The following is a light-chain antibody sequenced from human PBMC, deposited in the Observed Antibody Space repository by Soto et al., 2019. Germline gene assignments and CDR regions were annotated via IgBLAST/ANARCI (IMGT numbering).Light chain of an antibody. J-gene: IGLJ3*02. Sequence: QTVVTQEPSLTVSPGGTVTLTCGSSTGAVTSRHFPYWFQQKPGQAPRTLIYDTSNKHSWTPARFSGSLLGGKAALTLSGAQPEDEAEYYCLLSYNNAPRVFGGGTKLTVL. V-gene: IGLV7-46*01. CDR3: LLSYNNAPRV. CDR1: TGAVTSRHF. CDR2: DTS.